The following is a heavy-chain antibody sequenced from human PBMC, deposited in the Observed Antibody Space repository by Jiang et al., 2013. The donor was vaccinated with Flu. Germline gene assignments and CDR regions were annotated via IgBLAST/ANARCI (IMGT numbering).Heavy chain of an antibody. Sequence: GAEVKKPGSSVKVSCKASGGTFSSYAISWVRQAPGQGLEWMGRIIPILGIANYAQKFQGRVTITADKSTSTAYMELSSLRSEDTAVYYCARDYYDSSGYYYGEGDAFDIWGQGTMVTVVF. V-gene: IGHV1-69*04. CDR2: IIPILGIA. CDR1: GGTFSSYA. CDR3: ARDYYDSSGYYYGEGDAFDI. J-gene: IGHJ3*02. D-gene: IGHD3-22*01.